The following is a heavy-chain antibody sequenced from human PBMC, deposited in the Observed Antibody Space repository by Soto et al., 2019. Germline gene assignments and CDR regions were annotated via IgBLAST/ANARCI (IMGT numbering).Heavy chain of an antibody. J-gene: IGHJ4*02. CDR1: GYTLTELS. CDR2: FDPEDGET. D-gene: IGHD6-13*01. Sequence: VSCKVSGYTLTELSMHWVRQAPGKGLEWMGGFDPEDGETIYAQKFQGRVTMTEDTSTDTAYMELSSLRSEDTAVYYCATAELTIAAAGTLGYWGQGTLVTVSS. CDR3: ATAELTIAAAGTLGY. V-gene: IGHV1-24*01.